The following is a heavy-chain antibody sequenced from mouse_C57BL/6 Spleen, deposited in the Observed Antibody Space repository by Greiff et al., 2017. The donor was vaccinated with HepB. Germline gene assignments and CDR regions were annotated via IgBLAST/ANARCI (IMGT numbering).Heavy chain of an antibody. CDR1: GYTFTSYW. CDR2: IDPSDSYT. D-gene: IGHD4-1*01. CDR3: ARRGLGYYFDY. V-gene: IGHV1-59*01. J-gene: IGHJ2*01. Sequence: QVQLQQSGAELVRPGTSVKLSCKASGYTFTSYWMHWVKQRPGQGLEWIGVIDPSDSYTNYNQKFKGKATLTVDTSSSTAYMQLSSLTSEDSAVYYCARRGLGYYFDYWGQGTTLTVSS.